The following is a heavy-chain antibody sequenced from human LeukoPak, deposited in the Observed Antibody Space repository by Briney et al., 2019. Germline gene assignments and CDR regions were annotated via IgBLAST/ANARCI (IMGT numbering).Heavy chain of an antibody. J-gene: IGHJ4*02. CDR1: GFSFRDYT. D-gene: IGHD3/OR15-3a*01. Sequence: GGSLRLSCAASGFSFRDYTMNWVRQAPGKGLEWISYLGRGTNNMYYADSVKGRFTISRDNAKNSLYLQMSSLRAEDTAVYYCVRDRDWAFDYWGQGTLVTVSS. CDR3: VRDRDWAFDY. V-gene: IGHV3-48*01. CDR2: LGRGTNNM.